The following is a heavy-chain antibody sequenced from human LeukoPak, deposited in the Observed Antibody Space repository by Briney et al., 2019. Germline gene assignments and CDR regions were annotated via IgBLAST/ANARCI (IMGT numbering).Heavy chain of an antibody. Sequence: PGGSLRLSCAASGFTFSSYVMHWVRQAPGKGLEWGALIWYDGSNKYYADSVKGRFTTSRDNSKDTLYLQMNSLRPDDTAVYYCARAGDAFCTGASCYDQSDYWGQGTLVTVSS. CDR2: IWYDGSNK. D-gene: IGHD2-15*01. CDR3: ARAGDAFCTGASCYDQSDY. CDR1: GFTFSSYV. V-gene: IGHV3-30*04. J-gene: IGHJ4*02.